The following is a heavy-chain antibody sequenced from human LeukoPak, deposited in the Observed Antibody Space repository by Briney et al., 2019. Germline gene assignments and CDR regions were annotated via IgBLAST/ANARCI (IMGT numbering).Heavy chain of an antibody. J-gene: IGHJ4*02. CDR2: INSDGSST. D-gene: IGHD6-6*01. CDR3: VRVYSRSRYFDY. Sequence: PGGSLRLSCAASGFTFSNNWMHWVRQAPGKGLVWLSYINSDGSSTSYADSVKGRFTTSRDNAKNTLYLQMNSLRAEDTAVYYCVRVYSRSRYFDYWGQGTLVTVSS. V-gene: IGHV3-74*03. CDR1: GFTFSNNW.